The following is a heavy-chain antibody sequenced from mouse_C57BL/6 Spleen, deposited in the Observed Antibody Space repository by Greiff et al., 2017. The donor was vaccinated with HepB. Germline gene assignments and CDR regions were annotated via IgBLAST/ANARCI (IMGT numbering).Heavy chain of an antibody. CDR1: GYAFSSYW. V-gene: IGHV1-80*01. D-gene: IGHD1-1*02. CDR3: AREVGTWYFDV. Sequence: VQLQQSGAELVKPGASVKISCKASGYAFSSYWMNWVKQRPGKGLEWIGTIYPGDGDTNYNGKFKGKATLTADKSSSTAYMQLSSLTAEDSAVYFCAREVGTWYFDVWGTGTTVTVSS. J-gene: IGHJ1*03. CDR2: IYPGDGDT.